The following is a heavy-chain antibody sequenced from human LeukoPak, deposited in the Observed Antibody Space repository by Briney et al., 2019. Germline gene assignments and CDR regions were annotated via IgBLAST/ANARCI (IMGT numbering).Heavy chain of an antibody. D-gene: IGHD1-1*01. V-gene: IGHV1-2*02. CDR3: ARPRYNWNDYYFDY. CDR2: INPNSGGT. Sequence: GASVKVSCKASGYTFTGYYMHWVRQASGQGLEWMGWINPNSGGTNYAQKFQGRVTMTRDTSISTAYMELSRLRSDDTAVYYCARPRYNWNDYYFDYWGQGTLVTVSS. CDR1: GYTFTGYY. J-gene: IGHJ4*02.